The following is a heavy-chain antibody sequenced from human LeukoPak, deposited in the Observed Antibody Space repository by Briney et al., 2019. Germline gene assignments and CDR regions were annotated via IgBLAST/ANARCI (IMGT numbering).Heavy chain of an antibody. Sequence: PGGSLRLSCTASGFTFSSYEMNWVRQAPGKGLEWVSHISSSGTIIYYADSVKGRFTISRDNAKNSLYLQMNSLRAEDTAVYYCASTRSTSDWYTRGFEYWGQGTLVTVSS. J-gene: IGHJ4*02. CDR1: GFTFSSYE. CDR2: ISSSGTII. D-gene: IGHD6-19*01. V-gene: IGHV3-48*03. CDR3: ASTRSTSDWYTRGFEY.